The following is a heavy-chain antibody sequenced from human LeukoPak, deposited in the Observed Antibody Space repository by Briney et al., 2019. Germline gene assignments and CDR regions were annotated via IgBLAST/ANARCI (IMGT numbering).Heavy chain of an antibody. J-gene: IGHJ4*02. CDR1: GHTLTSYG. CDR3: ARDHGGSYPVGYFDY. CDR2: ISAYNDNR. V-gene: IGHV1-18*01. Sequence: ASVKVSCKASGHTLTSYGINWVRQAPGQGLERMGWISAYNDNRNYAQKLQGRVTMTTDTSTSTAYMELRSLRSDDTAVYYCARDHGGSYPVGYFDYWGQGTLVTVSS. D-gene: IGHD1-26*01.